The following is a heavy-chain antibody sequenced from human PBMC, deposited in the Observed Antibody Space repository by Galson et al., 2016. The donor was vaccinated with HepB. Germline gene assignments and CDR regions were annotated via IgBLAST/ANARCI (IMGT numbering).Heavy chain of an antibody. CDR1: GFTFSDYA. CDR3: AKDRGWELLYWFDP. J-gene: IGHJ5*02. D-gene: IGHD2-15*01. Sequence: SLRLSCAASGFTFSDYAMSWVRQAPGKGPEWVSAIRASGSITYYADSVKGRLTISRDDSQNTVYLQMNSLRAEDAAVYYCAKDRGWELLYWFDPWGQGTLVTVPS. CDR2: IRASGSIT. V-gene: IGHV3-23*01.